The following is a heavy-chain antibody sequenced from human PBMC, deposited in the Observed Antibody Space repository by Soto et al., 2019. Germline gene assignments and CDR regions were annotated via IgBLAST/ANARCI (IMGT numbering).Heavy chain of an antibody. CDR2: ITSSGSRE. J-gene: IGHJ4*01. V-gene: IGHV3-30*03. CDR1: GLAFSDYG. D-gene: IGHD3-10*01. CDR3: ASRGDFDS. Sequence: QVELVESGGGVVQPGTSLRLSCAASGLAFSDYGFHWVRQTPGKGLEWVALITSSGSREFYAASLKGRFSVSRDDSKSTLYLEIASLRPDDTAVYYCASRGDFDSWGHGTLVTVSS.